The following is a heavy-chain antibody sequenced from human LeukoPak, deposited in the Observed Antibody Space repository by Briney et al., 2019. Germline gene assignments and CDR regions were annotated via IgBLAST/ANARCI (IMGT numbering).Heavy chain of an antibody. Sequence: SETLSLNCTVSGGSISSYYWRWLRPPPGKGLAWMGYIYYSGSTNYHPSLPSRVTISVDTYKHQFSLTLSYLTAGHTAVPFFARGPGPDYYDSSGYYSLNAFDIWGQGTMVTVSS. V-gene: IGHV4-59*01. D-gene: IGHD3-22*01. CDR2: IYYSGST. CDR1: GGSISSYY. J-gene: IGHJ3*02. CDR3: ARGPGPDYYDSSGYYSLNAFDI.